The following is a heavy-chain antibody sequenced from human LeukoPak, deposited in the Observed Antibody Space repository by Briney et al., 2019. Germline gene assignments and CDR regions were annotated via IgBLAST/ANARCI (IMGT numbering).Heavy chain of an antibody. J-gene: IGHJ4*02. V-gene: IGHV4-59*01. CDR1: GGSITSFY. CDR2: IYYYGST. D-gene: IGHD6-6*01. CDR3: ARGSRPLDD. Sequence: KPAVTLSLTCTVSGGSITSFYWSWIRQPPGKELEWIGYIYYYGSTNYNPSLQSRVNISLDTSKKQIFLELTSVTAADTAVYYCARGSRPLDDWGQGTLVTVSS.